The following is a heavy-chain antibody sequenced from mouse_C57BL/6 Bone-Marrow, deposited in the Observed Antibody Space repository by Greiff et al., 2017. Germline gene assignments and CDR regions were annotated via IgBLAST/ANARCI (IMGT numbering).Heavy chain of an antibody. J-gene: IGHJ4*01. D-gene: IGHD2-2*01. CDR2: IWGGGST. CDR1: GFSLTSYG. Sequence: VKVVESGPGLVAPSQSLSITCTVSGFSLTSYGVDWVRQPPGKGLEWLGVIWGGGSTNYNSALMSRLSISKDNSKSQFFLKMNSLQTDDTAIYYGATLWIRRRYYAMDYWGQGTSVTVSA. V-gene: IGHV2-9*01. CDR3: ATLWIRRRYYAMDY.